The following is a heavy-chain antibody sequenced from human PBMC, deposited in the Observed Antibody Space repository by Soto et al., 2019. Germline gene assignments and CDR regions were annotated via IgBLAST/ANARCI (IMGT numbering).Heavy chain of an antibody. D-gene: IGHD4-17*01. Sequence: ASVKVSCKASGYTFTSSAMHWVRQAPGQRLEWMGWINAGNGNTKYSQKFQGRVTITRDTSASTAYMELSSLRSEDTAVYYCARDQRGDYGDPTRVKAFDIWGQGTMVTVSS. CDR3: ARDQRGDYGDPTRVKAFDI. J-gene: IGHJ3*02. CDR2: INAGNGNT. V-gene: IGHV1-3*01. CDR1: GYTFTSSA.